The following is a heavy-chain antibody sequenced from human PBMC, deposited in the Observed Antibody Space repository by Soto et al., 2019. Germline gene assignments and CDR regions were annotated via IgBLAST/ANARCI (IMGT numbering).Heavy chain of an antibody. Sequence: QVQLVESGGGVVQPGRSLRLSCAASGFTFSSYGMHWVRQAPGKGLEWVAVIWYDGSNKYYADSVKGRFTISRDNSKNTLYLQMKSLRAEDTAVYYCARDCSQYYDFWSGYYLEYLLDYWGQGTLVTVSS. D-gene: IGHD3-3*01. J-gene: IGHJ4*02. V-gene: IGHV3-33*01. CDR1: GFTFSSYG. CDR2: IWYDGSNK. CDR3: ARDCSQYYDFWSGYYLEYLLDY.